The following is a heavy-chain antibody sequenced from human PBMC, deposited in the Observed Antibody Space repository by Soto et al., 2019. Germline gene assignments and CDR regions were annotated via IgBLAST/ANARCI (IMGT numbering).Heavy chain of an antibody. CDR1: GYSFTSYW. CDR2: IYPGDSDT. J-gene: IGHJ5*02. D-gene: IGHD6-13*01. V-gene: IGHV5-51*01. Sequence: GASLKISCKGSGYSFTSYWIGWVRQMPGKGLEWMGIIYPGDSDTRYSSSFQGQVTISADKSISTAYMQWSSLKASGTAMYYCGRKYSSSSYPNWLDPWGQGTMVTVSS. CDR3: GRKYSSSSYPNWLDP.